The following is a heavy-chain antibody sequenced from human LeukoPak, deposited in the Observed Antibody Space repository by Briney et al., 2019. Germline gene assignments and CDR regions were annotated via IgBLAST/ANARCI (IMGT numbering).Heavy chain of an antibody. CDR1: GFTFSSYA. CDR3: AKPPAHAPNYYYYYYMDV. V-gene: IGHV3-23*01. CDR2: ISGSGTAT. Sequence: ETGGSLRLSCAASGFTFSSYAMSWVRQAPGKGLEWVSTISGSGTATYYADSVKGRFTISRDNSKNTLYLQMNGLRAEDTAVYYCAKPPAHAPNYYYYYYMDVWGKGTTVTVSS. J-gene: IGHJ6*03.